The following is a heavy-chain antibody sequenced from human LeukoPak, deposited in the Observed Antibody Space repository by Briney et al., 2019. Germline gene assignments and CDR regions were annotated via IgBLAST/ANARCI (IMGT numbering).Heavy chain of an antibody. CDR3: AKDIEAAAGYFDY. CDR1: GFTFDDYA. Sequence: PGGSLRLSCAASGFTFDDYAMHWVRQAPGKGPEWVSGISWNSGSIGYADSVKGRFTISRDNAKNSLYLQMNSLRAEDTALYYCAKDIEAAAGYFDYWGQGTLVTVSS. CDR2: ISWNSGSI. J-gene: IGHJ4*02. V-gene: IGHV3-9*01. D-gene: IGHD6-13*01.